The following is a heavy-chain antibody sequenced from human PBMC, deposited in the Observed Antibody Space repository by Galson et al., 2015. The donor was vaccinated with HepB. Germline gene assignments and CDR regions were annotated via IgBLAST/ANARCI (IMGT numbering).Heavy chain of an antibody. V-gene: IGHV1-2*06. CDR1: GYTFTDYY. CDR2: INPNSGGT. J-gene: IGHJ3*02. D-gene: IGHD3-22*01. Sequence: SVKVSCKAPGYTFTDYYMHWVRQAPGQGLEWMGRINPNSGGTNYAQKFQGRVTMTRDTSTSTAYVELSSLRSEDTAVYYCARDRLPRGGGYYDSSGLKAFDIWGQGTMVTVSS. CDR3: ARDRLPRGGGYYDSSGLKAFDI.